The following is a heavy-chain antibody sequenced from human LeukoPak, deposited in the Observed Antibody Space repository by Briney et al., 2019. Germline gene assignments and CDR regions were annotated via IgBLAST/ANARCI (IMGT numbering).Heavy chain of an antibody. D-gene: IGHD1-26*01. CDR3: ARGGSYYDY. V-gene: IGHV4-59*01. CDR2: SYYSGST. CDR1: GGSISSDY. Sequence: SETLSLTCTVSGGSISSDYCSWIRPPPGKGLEWIGYSYYSGSTNYNPSLTSRVTISVDTPKNQFSLKLSSVTAADTAVYYCARGGSYYDYWGQGNLVTVSS. J-gene: IGHJ4*02.